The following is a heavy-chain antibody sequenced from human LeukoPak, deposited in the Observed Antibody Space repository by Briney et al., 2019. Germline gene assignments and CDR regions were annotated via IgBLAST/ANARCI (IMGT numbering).Heavy chain of an antibody. V-gene: IGHV3-48*01. Sequence: PGGSLRLSCAASGFTFSSYSMNWVRQAPGKGLEWGSYISSSSSTIYYADSVKGRFTISRDNAKNSLYLQMNSLSAEDTAVYYCASVAVAGIVPQIPHYYYYYMDVWGKGTTVTVSS. CDR1: GFTFSSYS. CDR2: ISSSSSTI. CDR3: ASVAVAGIVPQIPHYYYYYMDV. J-gene: IGHJ6*03. D-gene: IGHD6-19*01.